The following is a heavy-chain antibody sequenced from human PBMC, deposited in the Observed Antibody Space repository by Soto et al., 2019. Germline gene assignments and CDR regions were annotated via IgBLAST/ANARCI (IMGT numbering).Heavy chain of an antibody. D-gene: IGHD3-10*01. V-gene: IGHV1-69*01. CDR2: IIPLFRNT. Sequence: QVQLVQSGAEVKRPGSSVKVSCKASGDMFRNSAFTWVRQAPGQGLAWMGVIIPLFRNTDVAQQFQGRVNLSAVESTRSLYMAVSSLPSEDTAVYSCARSRRSDGDTNLYFFYGLDVWAQG. J-gene: IGHJ6*02. CDR1: GDMFRNSA. CDR3: ARSRRSDGDTNLYFFYGLDV.